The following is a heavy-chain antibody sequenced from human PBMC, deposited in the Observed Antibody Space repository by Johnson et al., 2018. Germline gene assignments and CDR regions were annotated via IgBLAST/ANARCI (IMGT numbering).Heavy chain of an antibody. CDR3: AKDRVVITNYYYFGMDV. CDR2: ISYDGTNK. J-gene: IGHJ6*02. V-gene: IGHV3-30*18. Sequence: QVQLQESGGGVVQPGRSLRLSCAASGFTFSSYGMHWVRQAPGKGLEWVAVISYDGTNKYYAGSVKGRFTISRDNSKSTLYLQMNSLRAEDTAVYYCAKDRVVITNYYYFGMDVWGQGTTVTVSS. D-gene: IGHD3-22*01. CDR1: GFTFSSYG.